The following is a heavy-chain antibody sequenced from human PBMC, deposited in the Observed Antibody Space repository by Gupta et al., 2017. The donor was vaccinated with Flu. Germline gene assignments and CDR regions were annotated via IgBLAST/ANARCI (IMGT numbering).Heavy chain of an antibody. J-gene: IGHJ6*03. Sequence: QVQLVESGGDVVKPGGSLGLSCVGSGFTFSDYVMTWIRKAPVKGLEWVAYISSSCINVYYADSVKGRFVVSRDNAKNSVFLHMNSLRADDTAIYYCARDRRDLGKGYYYYYMDVWGKGAAVTVSS. CDR1: GFTFSDYV. CDR3: ARDRRDLGKGYYYYYMDV. V-gene: IGHV3-11*01. D-gene: IGHD2-15*01. CDR2: ISSSCINV.